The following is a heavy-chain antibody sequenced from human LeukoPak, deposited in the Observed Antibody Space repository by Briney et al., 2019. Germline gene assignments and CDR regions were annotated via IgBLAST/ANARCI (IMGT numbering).Heavy chain of an antibody. J-gene: IGHJ3*02. D-gene: IGHD5-18*01. CDR2: INHSGST. V-gene: IGHV4-34*01. Sequence: SETLSLTCAVYGGSFGGYYWSWIRQPTGKGLEWIGEINHSGSTNYNPSLKSRVTISVDTSKNQFSLKLSSVTAADTAVYYCARMGSYGYFTISAFDIWGQGTMVTGSS. CDR3: ARMGSYGYFTISAFDI. CDR1: GGSFGGYY.